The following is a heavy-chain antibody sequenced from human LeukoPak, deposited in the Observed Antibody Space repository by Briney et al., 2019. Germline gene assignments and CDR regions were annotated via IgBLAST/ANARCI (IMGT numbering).Heavy chain of an antibody. CDR1: GFTFSNAW. V-gene: IGHV3-15*01. CDR2: IKSKTDGGTT. J-gene: IGHJ1*01. Sequence: GGSLRLSCAASGFTFSNAWMSWVRQAPGKGLEWVGRIKSKTDGGTTDYAAPVKGRFTISRDDSKNTLYLQMNSLKTEDTAVYYCTTDVEYYDGSGYYYDDEYFQHWGQGTLVTVSS. CDR3: TTDVEYYDGSGYYYDDEYFQH. D-gene: IGHD3-22*01.